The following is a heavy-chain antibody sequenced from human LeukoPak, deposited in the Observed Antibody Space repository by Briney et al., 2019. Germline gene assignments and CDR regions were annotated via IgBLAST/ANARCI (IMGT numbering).Heavy chain of an antibody. V-gene: IGHV1-2*02. CDR3: ARDRTTGTTPPYYFDY. D-gene: IGHD1-1*01. Sequence: ASVKVSCKASGYTFTGYYMHWVRQAPGQGLEWMGWINPNSGGTNYAQKFQGRVTMTRDTSISTAYMELSRLRSDDTAVYYCARDRTTGTTPPYYFDYWGQGTLVTVSP. CDR1: GYTFTGYY. J-gene: IGHJ4*02. CDR2: INPNSGGT.